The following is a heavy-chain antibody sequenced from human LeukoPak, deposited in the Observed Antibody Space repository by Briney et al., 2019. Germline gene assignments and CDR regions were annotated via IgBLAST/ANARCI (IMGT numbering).Heavy chain of an antibody. CDR2: ISGSGGST. J-gene: IGHJ4*02. D-gene: IGHD3-3*01. Sequence: GGSLRLSCAASGFTFSSYAMSWVRQAPGKGLEWVSAISGSGGSTYYADSVKGRFTISRDNSKNTLYLQMNSLRAEDTAVYYCASATFWSGYNFDYWGQGTLVTVSS. V-gene: IGHV3-23*01. CDR1: GFTFSSYA. CDR3: ASATFWSGYNFDY.